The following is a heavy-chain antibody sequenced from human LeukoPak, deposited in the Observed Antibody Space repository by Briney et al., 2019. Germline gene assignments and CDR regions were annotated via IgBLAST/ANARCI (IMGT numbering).Heavy chain of an antibody. D-gene: IGHD2-15*01. CDR3: ARDLLGDCSGGSCSSFFDY. J-gene: IGHJ4*02. Sequence: ASVKVSCKASGYTFTSYGISWVRQAPGQGLEGMGWISAYNGNTNYAQKLQGRGTMTTDASTSTAYMELRSLRSEDTAVYYCARDLLGDCSGGSCSSFFDYWGQGTLVTVSS. CDR2: ISAYNGNT. CDR1: GYTFTSYG. V-gene: IGHV1-18*01.